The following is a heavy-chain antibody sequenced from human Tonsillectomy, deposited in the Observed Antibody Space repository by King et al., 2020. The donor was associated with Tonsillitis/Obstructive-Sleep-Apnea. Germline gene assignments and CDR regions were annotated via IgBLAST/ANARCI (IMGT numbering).Heavy chain of an antibody. Sequence: VQLVESGGGLVKPGGSLRLSCAASGFTFSSYSMNWVRQAPGKGLEWVSSISSSSSYIYYADSVKGRFTISRDNAKNSLYLQMNSLRAEDTAVYYCARAPRGYGYCSSTSCPLYFDYWGQGTLVTVSS. CDR3: ARAPRGYGYCSSTSCPLYFDY. V-gene: IGHV3-21*01. D-gene: IGHD2-2*01. CDR2: ISSSSSYI. J-gene: IGHJ4*02. CDR1: GFTFSSYS.